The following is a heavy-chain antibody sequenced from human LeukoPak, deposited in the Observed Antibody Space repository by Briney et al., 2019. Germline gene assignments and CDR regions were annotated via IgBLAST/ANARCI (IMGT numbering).Heavy chain of an antibody. CDR3: AKDPVWNPSYYYYYMDV. Sequence: GGSLRLSCAASGFTFSSYAMSWVRQAPGKGLEWVSAISGSGGSTYYADSVKGRFTISRDKSKNTLFLLMNSLRAEDTAVYYCAKDPVWNPSYYYYYMDVWGKGTMVSGSS. CDR1: GFTFSSYA. CDR2: ISGSGGST. D-gene: IGHD1-1*01. J-gene: IGHJ6*03. V-gene: IGHV3-23*01.